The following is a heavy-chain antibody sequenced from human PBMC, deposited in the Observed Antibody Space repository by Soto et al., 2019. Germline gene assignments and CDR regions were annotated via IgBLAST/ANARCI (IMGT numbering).Heavy chain of an antibody. D-gene: IGHD2-2*01. Sequence: EVQLLESGGGLVRPGGSLRLSCAASGFTFSSYPMKWVRQGPGKGLEWVSPIGGSGTGFNTDYADSVKGRFVISRDNSKNTVYLQMNSLRAEDTALYYCARVAPYCSTTTCYIDSWGQGTLVTVSS. CDR1: GFTFSSYP. V-gene: IGHV3-23*01. CDR2: IGGSGTGFNT. J-gene: IGHJ4*02. CDR3: ARVAPYCSTTTCYIDS.